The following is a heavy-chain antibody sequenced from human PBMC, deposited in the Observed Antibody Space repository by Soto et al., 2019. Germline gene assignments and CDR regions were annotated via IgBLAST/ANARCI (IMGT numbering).Heavy chain of an antibody. CDR3: AKLVAGTSPRYWLDY. V-gene: IGHV3-23*01. Sequence: EVQLLESGGGLVQPGGSLRLSCAVSGFTFSDSAMSWVRQAPGKGLEWVSGISGSGDGTYYADSVQGRFTISRDNSKNMLSLQMNSLRAEDTAVYYCAKLVAGTSPRYWLDYWGQGSRVTVSS. CDR1: GFTFSDSA. CDR2: ISGSGDGT. D-gene: IGHD6-19*01. J-gene: IGHJ4*02.